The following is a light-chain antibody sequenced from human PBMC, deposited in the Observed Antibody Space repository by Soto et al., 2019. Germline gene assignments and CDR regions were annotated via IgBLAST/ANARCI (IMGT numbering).Light chain of an antibody. V-gene: IGLV1-51*02. J-gene: IGLJ3*02. CDR3: GTWDSSLSAGV. CDR1: SSNIENNY. Sequence: QSVLTQPPSVSAAPGQKVTISCSGSSSNIENNYVSWYQQPPGTAPQHIIYEDNKRPSEIPDRFSGSKSGTSATLGITGLQTGDEADYYCGTWDSSLSAGVFGGGTKVTVL. CDR2: EDN.